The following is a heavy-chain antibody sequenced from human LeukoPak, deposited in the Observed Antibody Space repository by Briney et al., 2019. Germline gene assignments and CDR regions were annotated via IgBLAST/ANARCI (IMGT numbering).Heavy chain of an antibody. CDR3: ARGGWFGELFYWSDP. Sequence: SETLSLTCTVSGDSISTYYWSWIRQPPGKGLEWIGYIYYSGSTNYNPSLKSRVTISVDTSKNQFSLKLSSVTAADTAVYYCARGGWFGELFYWSDPWGQGTLVTVSS. CDR1: GDSISTYY. D-gene: IGHD3-10*01. V-gene: IGHV4-59*01. J-gene: IGHJ5*02. CDR2: IYYSGST.